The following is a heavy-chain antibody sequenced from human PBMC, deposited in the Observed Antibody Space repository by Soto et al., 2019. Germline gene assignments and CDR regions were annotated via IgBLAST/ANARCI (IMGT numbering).Heavy chain of an antibody. CDR1: GGSIKRSSYY. CDR3: VRERIVVVPATSRQDYHYYGMDV. CDR2: IYFSGNT. Sequence: SETLSLTCTVSGGSIKRSSYYWGWIRQPPGKALEWIGSIYFSGNTYYNPSLKSRVTISVDTSKNQFSLKLSSVTAADTAVYYCVRERIVVVPATSRQDYHYYGMDVWGQGTTVTVSS. V-gene: IGHV4-39*02. D-gene: IGHD2-2*01. J-gene: IGHJ6*02.